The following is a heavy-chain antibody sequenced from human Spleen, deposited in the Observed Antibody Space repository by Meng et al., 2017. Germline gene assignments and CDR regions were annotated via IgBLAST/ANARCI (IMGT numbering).Heavy chain of an antibody. Sequence: GSLRLSCAASGFTFSSYWMSWVRQAPGKGLEWVANIKQDGSEKYYVDSVKGRFTISRDNAKNSLYLQMNSLRAEDTAVYYCARESLNPMIVVVTPPGYWGQGTLVTVSS. V-gene: IGHV3-7*01. CDR3: ARESLNPMIVVVTPPGY. CDR2: IKQDGSEK. J-gene: IGHJ4*02. D-gene: IGHD3-22*01. CDR1: GFTFSSYW.